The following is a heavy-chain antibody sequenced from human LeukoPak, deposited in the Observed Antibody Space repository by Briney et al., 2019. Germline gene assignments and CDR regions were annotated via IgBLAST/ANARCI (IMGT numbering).Heavy chain of an antibody. J-gene: IGHJ3*02. CDR3: ARVVPAAIGDDAFDI. CDR1: GFTFSSYW. Sequence: GGSLRLSCAASGFTFSSYWMHWVRQAPGKGLVWVSRINSDGSSTSYADSVKGRFTFSRDNAKNTLYLQMNSLRAEDTAVYYCARVVPAAIGDDAFDIWGQGTMVTVSS. D-gene: IGHD2-2*01. V-gene: IGHV3-74*01. CDR2: INSDGSST.